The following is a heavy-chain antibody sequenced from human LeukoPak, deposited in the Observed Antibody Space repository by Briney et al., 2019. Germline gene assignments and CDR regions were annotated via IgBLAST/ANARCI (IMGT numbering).Heavy chain of an antibody. V-gene: IGHV1-46*01. CDR1: GYTFTSYG. D-gene: IGHD3-16*01. J-gene: IGHJ3*02. Sequence: GASVKVSCKASGYTFTSYGISWVRQAPGQGLEWMGIINPSGGDTSCVQKFQGRVTMTRDTSTSTVYMELSSLRSDDTAVYYCARGGYDFDIWGQGTMVTVSS. CDR3: ARGGYDFDI. CDR2: INPSGGDT.